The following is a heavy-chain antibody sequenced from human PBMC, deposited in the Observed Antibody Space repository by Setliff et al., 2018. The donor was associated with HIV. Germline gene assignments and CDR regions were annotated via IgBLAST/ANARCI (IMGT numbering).Heavy chain of an antibody. D-gene: IGHD5-12*01. CDR3: ARDPPGSGFHLDY. J-gene: IGHJ4*02. Sequence: TGGSLRLSCATSGFTFSPYAIHWVRQAPGMGLEWVAMIWADEITKFYADSVKGRFTISRDNSKNTMYLQMNTLRVEDTAVYYCARDPPGSGFHLDYWGQGTPVTVSS. CDR2: IWADEITK. V-gene: IGHV3-33*01. CDR1: GFTFSPYA.